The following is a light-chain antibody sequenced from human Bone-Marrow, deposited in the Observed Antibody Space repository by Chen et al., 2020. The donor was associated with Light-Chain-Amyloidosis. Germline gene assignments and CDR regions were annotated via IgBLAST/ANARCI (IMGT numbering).Light chain of an antibody. CDR2: EVT. CDR1: SSNVGGLNL. CDR3: GSYSSSSILV. Sequence: QSALTQPASVSGSPGQSITISCTGTSSNVGGLNLVSWYQQHPGKAPKLIFYEVTKRPSGVSNRFSGSKSGNTASLSISGLQAEDEADYFCGSYSSSSILVFGGGTKLIVL. V-gene: IGLV2-14*02. J-gene: IGLJ2*01.